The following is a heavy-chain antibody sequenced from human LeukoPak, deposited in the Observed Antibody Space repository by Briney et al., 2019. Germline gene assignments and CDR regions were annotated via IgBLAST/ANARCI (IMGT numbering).Heavy chain of an antibody. V-gene: IGHV4-39*01. J-gene: IGHJ4*02. CDR1: GGSISSDYY. Sequence: PSETLSLTCTVSGGSISSDYYWGWIRQPPGKGLEWIGSIFYSGNTYYNPSLQSRVTISVDTSESQFSLRLSSVTTADTAVYYCARAPDDLLVVPAARGYYFDYWGQRTLVTISS. CDR2: IFYSGNT. CDR3: ARAPDDLLVVPAARGYYFDY. D-gene: IGHD2-2*01.